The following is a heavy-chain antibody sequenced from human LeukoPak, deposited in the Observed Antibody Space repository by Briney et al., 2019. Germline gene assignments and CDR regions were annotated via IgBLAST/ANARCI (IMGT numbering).Heavy chain of an antibody. V-gene: IGHV3-48*03. CDR1: GFTFSSYE. CDR2: ISTTGSSI. CDR3: ARVQRGIAVALDY. J-gene: IGHJ4*02. D-gene: IGHD6-19*01. Sequence: GGSLRLSCAASGFTFSSYEMNWVRQAPGKGLEWVSYISTTGSSIYYADPVKGRFTISRDNVKNLLYLQMNSLRAEDTAVYYCARVQRGIAVALDYWGQGTLATVSS.